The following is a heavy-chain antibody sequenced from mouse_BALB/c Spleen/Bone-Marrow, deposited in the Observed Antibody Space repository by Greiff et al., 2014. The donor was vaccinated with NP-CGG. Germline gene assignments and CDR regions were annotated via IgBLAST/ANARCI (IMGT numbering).Heavy chain of an antibody. CDR1: GFAFSSYD. CDR3: TRHGGYYPYYYAMDY. J-gene: IGHJ4*01. CDR2: ISHGGGTT. V-gene: IGHV5-12-1*01. Sequence: EVNVVESGGGLVKPGGSLKLSCAASGFAFSSYDMSWVRQTPEKRLEWVGYISHGGGTTYYSDTVKGRFTISRDNAKNTLYLQMSSLKSEDTAIYYCTRHGGYYPYYYAMDYWGQGTSVTVSS. D-gene: IGHD2-3*01.